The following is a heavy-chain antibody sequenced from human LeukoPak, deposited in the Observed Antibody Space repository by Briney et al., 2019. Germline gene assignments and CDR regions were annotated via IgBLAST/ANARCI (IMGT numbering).Heavy chain of an antibody. CDR3: ARSGDGDMDV. CDR2: IIGDGSST. V-gene: IGHV3-74*01. CDR1: GFTFSNYW. J-gene: IGHJ6*03. Sequence: PGGSLRLSCAASGFTFSNYWMHWVRQAPGKGLLWVSHIIGDGSSTNYADSVKGRFTISRDNAKNTLYLQMNSLRADDTAVYYCARSGDGDMDVWGKGPRSPSP. D-gene: IGHD3-10*01.